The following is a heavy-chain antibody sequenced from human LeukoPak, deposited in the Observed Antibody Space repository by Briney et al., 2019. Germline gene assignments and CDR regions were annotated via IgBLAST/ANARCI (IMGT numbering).Heavy chain of an antibody. D-gene: IGHD3-10*01. CDR2: INPNSGGT. CDR3: ARDLVTMFRGRGIHYFDY. J-gene: IGHJ4*02. Sequence: ASVKVSCKASGYTFTGYYMHWVRQAPGQGLEWMGRINPNSGGTNYAQKFQGRVTMTRDTSISTAYMELSRLRSDDTAVYYCARDLVTMFRGRGIHYFDYWGQGTLVTVSS. CDR1: GYTFTGYY. V-gene: IGHV1-2*06.